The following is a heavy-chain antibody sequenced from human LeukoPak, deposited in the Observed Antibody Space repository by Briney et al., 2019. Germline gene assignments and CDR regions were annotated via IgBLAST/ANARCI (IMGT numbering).Heavy chain of an antibody. Sequence: GQSMTLSWAAAGFTFSSYAMSWVRQAPGEGLEWVSAISDGGGSTYYADSVKGRFTISRDNSKNTLYLQMNSLRAEDTAVYYCAKGGSFDPAFDAFDIWGQGTMVTVSS. D-gene: IGHD1-26*01. CDR3: AKGGSFDPAFDAFDI. CDR2: ISDGGGST. J-gene: IGHJ3*02. CDR1: GFTFSSYA. V-gene: IGHV3-23*01.